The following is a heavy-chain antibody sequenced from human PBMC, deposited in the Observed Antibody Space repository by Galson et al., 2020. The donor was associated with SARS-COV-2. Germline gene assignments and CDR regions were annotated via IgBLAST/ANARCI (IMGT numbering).Heavy chain of an antibody. CDR1: GYTFTGYY. V-gene: IGHV1-2*02. J-gene: IGHJ4*02. D-gene: IGHD3-9*01. Sequence: ASVKVSCKASGYTFTGYYIHWVRQAPGQGLEWMGWIIPNSGGTNYAQKFQGRATMTRDTSINTAYMELSRLRSDDTAVYYCARGLDTLTGYSLAYWGQGSLVTVSS. CDR3: ARGLDTLTGYSLAY. CDR2: IIPNSGGT.